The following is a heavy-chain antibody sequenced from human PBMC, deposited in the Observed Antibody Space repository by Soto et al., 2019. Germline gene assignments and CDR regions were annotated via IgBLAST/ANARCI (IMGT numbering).Heavy chain of an antibody. CDR3: ARDMALWVIYCSGGSCYSGAFDI. D-gene: IGHD2-15*01. CDR1: GCTFSSYA. Sequence: SVKVSCKASGCTFSSYAISWGRQAPGQGLEWMGGIIPIFGTANYAQKFQGRVTITADESTSTAYMELSSLRSEDTAVYYCARDMALWVIYCSGGSCYSGAFDIWGQGTMVTVSS. V-gene: IGHV1-69*13. CDR2: IIPIFGTA. J-gene: IGHJ3*02.